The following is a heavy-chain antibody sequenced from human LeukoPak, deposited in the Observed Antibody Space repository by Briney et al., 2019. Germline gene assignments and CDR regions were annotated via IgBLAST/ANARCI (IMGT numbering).Heavy chain of an antibody. D-gene: IGHD2-2*01. CDR1: GFTFSSYG. CDR3: AKDLEYCSSTSCYDYYYGTDV. Sequence: GGSLRLSCAASGFTFSSYGMHWVRQAPGKGLVGVAFIRYDGSNKHYADSVKGRFTISRDNSKNALYLQMNSLRAEDTAVYYCAKDLEYCSSTSCYDYYYGTDVWGQGTTVTVSS. J-gene: IGHJ6*02. V-gene: IGHV3-30*02. CDR2: IRYDGSNK.